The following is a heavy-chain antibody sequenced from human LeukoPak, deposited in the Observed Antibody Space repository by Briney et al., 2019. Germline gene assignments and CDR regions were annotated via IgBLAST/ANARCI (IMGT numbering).Heavy chain of an antibody. CDR2: IIPIFGTA. CDR1: GGTFSSYA. V-gene: IGHV1-69*06. CDR3: ARDYSSSWYFDP. J-gene: IGHJ4*02. Sequence: ASVKVSCKASGGTFSSYAISWVRQAPGQGLEWMGGIIPIFGTANYAQKFQGRVTITADKSTSTAYMELSSLSSEDTAVYYCARDYSSSWYFDPWGQGTLVTVSS. D-gene: IGHD6-13*01.